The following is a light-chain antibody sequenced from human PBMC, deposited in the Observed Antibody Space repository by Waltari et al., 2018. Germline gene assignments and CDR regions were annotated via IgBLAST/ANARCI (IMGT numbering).Light chain of an antibody. CDR2: HDT. CDR3: QAWYSSTAV. J-gene: IGLJ1*01. CDR1: NLGDKH. V-gene: IGLV3-1*01. Sequence: SYELTQPPSVSVSPGQTASIICPGDNLGDKHASWYQRRPGPSPVLVIYHDTNRPSRIPRRFAGSSSGNTATLSSSGTQALDEADYYCQAWYSSTAVFGTGTKVTVL.